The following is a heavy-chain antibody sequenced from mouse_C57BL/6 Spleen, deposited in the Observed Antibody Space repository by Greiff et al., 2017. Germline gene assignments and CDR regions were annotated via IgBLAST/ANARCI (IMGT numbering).Heavy chain of an antibody. Sequence: EVMLVESGGGLEKPGGSLKLSCAASGFTFSSYAMSWVRQTPEKRLEWVATISDGGSYTYYPDNVKGRFTISRDNAKNNLYLQMSHLKSEDTAMYYCARDNDRGFAYWGQGTLVTVSA. CDR3: ARDNDRGFAY. CDR2: ISDGGSYT. V-gene: IGHV5-4*01. J-gene: IGHJ3*01. D-gene: IGHD2-3*01. CDR1: GFTFSSYA.